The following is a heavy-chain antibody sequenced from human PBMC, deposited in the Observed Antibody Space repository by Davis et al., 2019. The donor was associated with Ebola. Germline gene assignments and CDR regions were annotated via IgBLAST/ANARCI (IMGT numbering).Heavy chain of an antibody. CDR3: ARRDIVVVGGMDV. V-gene: IGHV4-34*01. Sequence: GSLRLSCAVYGGSFSGYYWSWIRQPPGKGLEWIGEINHSGSTNYNPSLKSRVTISVDTSKNQFSRKLSSVTAADTAVYYCARRDIVVVGGMDVWGQGTTVTVSS. J-gene: IGHJ6*02. CDR2: INHSGST. D-gene: IGHD2-15*01. CDR1: GGSFSGYY.